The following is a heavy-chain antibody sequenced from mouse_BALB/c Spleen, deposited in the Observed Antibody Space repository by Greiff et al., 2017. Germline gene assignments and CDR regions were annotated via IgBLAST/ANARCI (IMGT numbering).Heavy chain of an antibody. D-gene: IGHD2-2*01. V-gene: IGHV10-1*02. Sequence: EVMLVESGGGLVQPKGSLKLSCAASGFTFNTYAMNWVRQAPGKGLEWVARIRSKSNNYATYYADSVKDRFTISRDDSQSMLYLQMNNLKTEDTAMYYCVRHGPYGYDEGYYYAMDYWGQGTSVTVSS. CDR3: VRHGPYGYDEGYYYAMDY. J-gene: IGHJ4*01. CDR2: IRSKSNNYAT. CDR1: GFTFNTYA.